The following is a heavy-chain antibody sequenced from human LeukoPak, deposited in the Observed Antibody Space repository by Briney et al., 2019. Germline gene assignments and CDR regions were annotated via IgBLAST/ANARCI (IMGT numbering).Heavy chain of an antibody. CDR2: INPNSGGT. V-gene: IGHV1-2*02. CDR3: ARDLPLTVTTSDY. D-gene: IGHD4-17*01. CDR1: GYTFTGYY. J-gene: IGHJ4*02. Sequence: ASVKVSCKASGYTFTGYYMHWVRHAPGQGLEWMGWINPNSGGTNYAQKFQGRVTMTRDTSISTAYMGLCRLGSDDTAVYYCARDLPLTVTTSDYWGQGTLVTVSS.